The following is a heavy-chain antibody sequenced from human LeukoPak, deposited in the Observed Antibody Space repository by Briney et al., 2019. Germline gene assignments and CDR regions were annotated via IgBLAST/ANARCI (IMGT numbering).Heavy chain of an antibody. Sequence: PGGSLTLSCAASGFTFSSYWMHWVRQAPGQGPVWVSRIKSDGTTTTYADSVRGRFTISRDNAKNILYLQMNSLRAEDTAVYYCVPSSSAPDFDYWGQGTLVTVSS. CDR1: GFTFSSYW. D-gene: IGHD6-6*01. CDR2: IKSDGTTT. J-gene: IGHJ4*02. CDR3: VPSSSAPDFDY. V-gene: IGHV3-74*01.